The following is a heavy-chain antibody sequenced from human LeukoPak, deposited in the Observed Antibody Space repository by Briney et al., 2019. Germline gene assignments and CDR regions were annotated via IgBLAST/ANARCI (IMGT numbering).Heavy chain of an antibody. D-gene: IGHD3-3*01. V-gene: IGHV3-21*01. CDR2: ISSSSGYI. CDR1: GFAFSSYG. CDR3: ARNLKFCSSYSPRGFDS. J-gene: IGHJ4*02. Sequence: GGSLRLSCAVSGFAFSSYGMSWVRQAPGKGLEWVSSISSSSGYIDYADSVKGRFTISRDNAKDSLYLQMNSLRAEDTAVYYCARNLKFCSSYSPRGFDSWGQGTLVTVSS.